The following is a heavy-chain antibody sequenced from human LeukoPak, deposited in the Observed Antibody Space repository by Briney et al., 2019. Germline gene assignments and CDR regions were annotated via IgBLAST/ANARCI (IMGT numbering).Heavy chain of an antibody. CDR3: ASSYDSWSAYDF. CDR2: ISGSGGST. Sequence: GGSLRLSCAASGFTFSNYVMTWVRQAPGKGLEWVSGISGSGGSTYYADSVKGRITISRDSSKSTLYLQMNSLRAEDTALYYCASSYDSWSAYDFWGQGTMVTVSS. J-gene: IGHJ3*01. V-gene: IGHV3-23*01. CDR1: GFTFSNYV. D-gene: IGHD3-3*01.